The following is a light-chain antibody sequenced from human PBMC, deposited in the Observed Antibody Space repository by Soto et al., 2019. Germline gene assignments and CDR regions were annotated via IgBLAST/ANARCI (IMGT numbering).Light chain of an antibody. J-gene: IGKJ1*01. V-gene: IGKV1-33*01. Sequence: DIQMTQSPSSLSASVGDTVSITCQASQDIGISLTWYQQKPGKAPKVLIYDASHLETGALSGFSGSGSGTVFTLPINIQQPEDIARYYCPPYDKLFPFGHGAKV. CDR1: QDIGIS. CDR2: DAS. CDR3: PPYDKLFP.